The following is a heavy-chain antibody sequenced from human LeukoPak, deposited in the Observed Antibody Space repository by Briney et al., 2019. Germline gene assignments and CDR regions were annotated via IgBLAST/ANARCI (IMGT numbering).Heavy chain of an antibody. V-gene: IGHV3-30*18. CDR2: ISYDGSNK. CDR1: GFTFSSYG. J-gene: IGHJ4*02. Sequence: GGSLRLSCAASGFTFSSYGMHWVRQAPGKGLEWVAVISYDGSNKYYADSVKGRFTISRGNSKNTLYLQMNSLRAEDTAVYYCAKDDDGSGSYVGGGGDYWGQGTLVTVSS. CDR3: AKDDDGSGSYVGGGGDY. D-gene: IGHD3-10*01.